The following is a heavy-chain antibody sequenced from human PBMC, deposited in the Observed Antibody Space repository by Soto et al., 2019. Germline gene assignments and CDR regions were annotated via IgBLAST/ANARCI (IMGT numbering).Heavy chain of an antibody. D-gene: IGHD6-13*01. CDR2: INPASGST. J-gene: IGHJ4*02. CDR1: GYTFTHYY. V-gene: IGHV1-46*01. Sequence: QVQLVQSGAEVKKPGASVKVSCRTSGYTFTHYYIHWVRQAPGQGLEWLGIINPASGSTNYAQDFQGRVTFTMDTSTTTVYMELSGLGAEEPAIFYCARDLAAGDHWGQGTLVTVSP. CDR3: ARDLAAGDH.